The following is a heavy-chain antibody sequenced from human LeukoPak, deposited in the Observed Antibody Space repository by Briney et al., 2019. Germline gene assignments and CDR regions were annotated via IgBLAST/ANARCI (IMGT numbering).Heavy chain of an antibody. CDR2: ISYDGSNT. Sequence: PGGSLRLSCAASGFTFNNYGMHWVRQAPGKGLEWVAIISYDGSNTYYADSVKGRFTISRDNSKNTLYLQMNSLRAEDTAVYYCARVGLPYYFDYWGQGTLVTVSS. J-gene: IGHJ4*02. V-gene: IGHV3-30*03. CDR1: GFTFNNYG. CDR3: ARVGLPYYFDY.